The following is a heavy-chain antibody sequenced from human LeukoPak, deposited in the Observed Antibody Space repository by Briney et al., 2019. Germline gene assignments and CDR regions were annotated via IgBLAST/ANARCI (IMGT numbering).Heavy chain of an antibody. CDR2: IYYSGST. CDR3: ARDGMTTVTTDFDY. D-gene: IGHD4-17*01. V-gene: IGHV4-61*01. Sequence: SETLSLTCTVSGGSVSSGSYYWSWIRQPPGTGLEWIGYIYYSGSTNYNPSLKSRVTISVDTSKNQFSLKLSSVTAADTAVYYCARDGMTTVTTDFDYWGQGTLVTVSS. CDR1: GGSVSSGSYY. J-gene: IGHJ4*02.